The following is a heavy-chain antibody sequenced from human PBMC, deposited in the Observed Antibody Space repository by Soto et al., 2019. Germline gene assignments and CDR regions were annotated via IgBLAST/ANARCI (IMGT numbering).Heavy chain of an antibody. D-gene: IGHD3-10*01. Sequence: QVQLVESGGGVVQPGRSLRLSCAASGFTFSSYGMHWVRQAPGKGLEWVAVISYDGSNKYYADSVKGRFTISRDNSKNTLYLQMNSLRAEDTAVYYCAKSRMPYYASSLGYWGQGTLVTVSS. J-gene: IGHJ4*02. CDR1: GFTFSSYG. CDR3: AKSRMPYYASSLGY. V-gene: IGHV3-30*18. CDR2: ISYDGSNK.